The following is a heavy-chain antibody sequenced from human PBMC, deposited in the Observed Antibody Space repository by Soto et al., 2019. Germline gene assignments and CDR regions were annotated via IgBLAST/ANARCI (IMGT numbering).Heavy chain of an antibody. CDR2: IYYSGST. CDR3: ARGGDGYIIFSSEHRYFQH. D-gene: IGHD3-3*02. CDR1: GGSISSGGYY. J-gene: IGHJ1*01. V-gene: IGHV4-31*03. Sequence: KPSETLSLTCTVSGGSISSGGYYWSWIRQHPGKGLEWIGYIYYSGSTYYNPSLKSRVTISVDTSKNQFSLKLSSVTAADTAVYYCARGGDGYIIFSSEHRYFQHWGQGTLVTVSS.